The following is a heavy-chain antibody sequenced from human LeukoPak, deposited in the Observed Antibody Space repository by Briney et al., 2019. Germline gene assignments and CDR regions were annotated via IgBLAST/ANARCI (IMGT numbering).Heavy chain of an antibody. Sequence: GVSPRLSCAASGFTVSSYHMNWVRQAPGKGLEWVSVIYSGSSTYYADSVKARFTISRDNSKNTLYLQMNSLRAEDTAVYYCARSGGWGGMDVWGQGTAVTVSS. V-gene: IGHV3-53*01. J-gene: IGHJ6*02. CDR2: IYSGSST. CDR3: ARSGGWGGMDV. CDR1: GFTVSSYH. D-gene: IGHD3-16*01.